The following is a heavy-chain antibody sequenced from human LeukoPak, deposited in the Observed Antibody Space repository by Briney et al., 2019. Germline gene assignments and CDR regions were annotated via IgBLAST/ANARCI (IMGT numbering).Heavy chain of an antibody. CDR1: GFTFNSYS. V-gene: IGHV3-21*04. Sequence: GGSLRLSCAASGFTFNSYSMNWFRQAPGKGLEWVSSISSSSRFIYYADSVKGRFTISRDNAKNSLYLQMNSLRAEDTAVYYCAKASTMIVVVITYFDYWGQGTLVTVSS. J-gene: IGHJ4*02. CDR2: ISSSSRFI. D-gene: IGHD3-22*01. CDR3: AKASTMIVVVITYFDY.